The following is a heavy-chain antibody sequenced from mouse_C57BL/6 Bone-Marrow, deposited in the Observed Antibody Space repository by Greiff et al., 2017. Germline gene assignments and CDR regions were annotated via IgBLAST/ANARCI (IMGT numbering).Heavy chain of an antibody. Sequence: DVMLVESGGGLVKPGGSLKLSCAASGFTFSSYAMSWVRQTPEKRLEWVATISDGGSYTYYPDNVKGRFTITRDNAKNNLYLQMSHLKSEDTAMYYCARCVTTVGGYYAMDDWGQGTTVTVSS. CDR1: GFTFSSYA. D-gene: IGHD1-1*01. CDR2: ISDGGSYT. J-gene: IGHJ4*01. V-gene: IGHV5-4*03. CDR3: ARCVTTVGGYYAMDD.